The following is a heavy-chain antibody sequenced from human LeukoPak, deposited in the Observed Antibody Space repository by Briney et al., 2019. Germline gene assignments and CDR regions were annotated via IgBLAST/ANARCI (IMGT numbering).Heavy chain of an antibody. Sequence: ASVKVSCKASGYTFTSYYMHWVRQAPGQGLEWMGIINPGGGSRTYAQKLQGRVTMTGDTSTGTVYMELSSLRSEDTAVYYCARSGFWSGYYNVPSPPSYWGQGTLVTVSS. CDR2: INPGGGSR. V-gene: IGHV1-46*01. D-gene: IGHD3-3*01. CDR3: ARSGFWSGYYNVPSPPSY. J-gene: IGHJ4*02. CDR1: GYTFTSYY.